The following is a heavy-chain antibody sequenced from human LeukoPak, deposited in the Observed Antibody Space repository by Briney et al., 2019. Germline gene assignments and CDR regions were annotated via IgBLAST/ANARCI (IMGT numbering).Heavy chain of an antibody. CDR1: GYTFTSNG. J-gene: IGHJ6*04. V-gene: IGHV1-18*04. CDR2: ISAYNGNT. Sequence: ASVKVSCKASGYTFTSNGISWVRQAPGQGLEWMGWISAYNGNTNYAQKLQGRVTMTTDTSTSTAYMELRSLRSDDTAVYYCARGGIVVVPAAHTLYYYGMDVWGKGTTVTVSS. CDR3: ARGGIVVVPAAHTLYYYGMDV. D-gene: IGHD2-2*01.